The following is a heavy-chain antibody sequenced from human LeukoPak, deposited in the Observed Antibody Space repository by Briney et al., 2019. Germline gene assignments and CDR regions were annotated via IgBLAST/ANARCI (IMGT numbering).Heavy chain of an antibody. Sequence: PGGSLRLSCAASGFTFSDYYMSWIRQAPGKGLEWVSYISSSGSTIYYADSVKGRFTISRDNAKNSLYLQMNSLRAEDTAVYYCARDRTGWELPDAFDIWGQGTMVTVSS. D-gene: IGHD1-26*01. CDR3: ARDRTGWELPDAFDI. J-gene: IGHJ3*02. CDR1: GFTFSDYY. CDR2: ISSSGSTI. V-gene: IGHV3-11*04.